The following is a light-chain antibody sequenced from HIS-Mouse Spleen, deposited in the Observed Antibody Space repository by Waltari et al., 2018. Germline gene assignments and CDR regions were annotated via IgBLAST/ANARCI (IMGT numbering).Light chain of an antibody. CDR1: SGAFTSRQQ. CDR2: DTS. V-gene: IGLV7-46*01. CDR3: LLSYSGARV. Sequence: QAVLTQEPSLTVSPGGTVTPTVRYTSGAFTSRQQSYWSQPKPGQAPRTLMYDTSNKHSWTPARFSGSLLGGKAALTLSGAQPEDEAEYYCLLSYSGARVFGGGTKLTVL. J-gene: IGLJ2*01.